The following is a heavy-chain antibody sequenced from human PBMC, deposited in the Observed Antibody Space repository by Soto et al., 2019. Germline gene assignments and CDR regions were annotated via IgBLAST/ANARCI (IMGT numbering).Heavy chain of an antibody. CDR2: IYNGEST. Sequence: SETLSLTCTASGASISNYYWNWIRQPPGKGLEWIGHIYNGESTNYNPSLKSRVTISVDTSKNQFSLKLGSVTAADTAVYYCAQTTGWPGFDYWGKGILVTVSS. J-gene: IGHJ4*02. CDR1: GASISNYY. CDR3: AQTTGWPGFDY. V-gene: IGHV4-59*01. D-gene: IGHD6-19*01.